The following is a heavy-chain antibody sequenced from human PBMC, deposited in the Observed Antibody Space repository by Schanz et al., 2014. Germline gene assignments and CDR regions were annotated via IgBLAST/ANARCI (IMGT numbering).Heavy chain of an antibody. V-gene: IGHV3-23*04. CDR3: AKDLAAVGVFDY. D-gene: IGHD6-13*01. CDR2: LTGSGTTT. Sequence: EVRLVESGGGLVQPGGSLRLSCVASGFNFYTSAMTWVRQAPGKGLEWVSALTGSGTTTYYADSVKGRFTISRDNSKNTLDLQMNSLRAEDTAIYYCAKDLAAVGVFDYWGQGSLVTVSP. J-gene: IGHJ4*02. CDR1: GFNFYTSA.